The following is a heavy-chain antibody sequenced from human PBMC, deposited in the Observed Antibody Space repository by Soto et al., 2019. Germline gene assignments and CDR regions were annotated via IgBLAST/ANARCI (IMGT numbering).Heavy chain of an antibody. Sequence: PSETLSLTCTVSGGSISSYYWTWIRQPPGKGLEWIGYIYYSGSTNYNPSLKSRVTISVATSKTQFSLKLSSVTAADTAVYYCARQDGYCPYMDVWAKGTTVPVSS. CDR1: GGSISSYY. D-gene: IGHD2-2*03. V-gene: IGHV4-59*08. J-gene: IGHJ6*03. CDR3: ARQDGYCPYMDV. CDR2: IYYSGST.